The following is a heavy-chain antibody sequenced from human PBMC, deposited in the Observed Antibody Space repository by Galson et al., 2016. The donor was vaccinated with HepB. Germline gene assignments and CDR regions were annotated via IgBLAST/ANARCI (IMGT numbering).Heavy chain of an antibody. Sequence: SLRLSCAASGFSFSTYSMNWARQAPGKGLEWVSSIDPTTTYIYYADSLKGRFPISRDNAKNSLYLQVNSLRVEDTAVYYCARLRTGASGSYYYDYLGQGTLVTVSA. CDR1: GFSFSTYS. CDR2: IDPTTTYI. V-gene: IGHV3-21*01. CDR3: ARLRTGASGSYYYDY. D-gene: IGHD3-10*01. J-gene: IGHJ4*02.